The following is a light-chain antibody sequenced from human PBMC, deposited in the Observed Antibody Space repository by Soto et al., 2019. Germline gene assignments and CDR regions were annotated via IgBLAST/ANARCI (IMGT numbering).Light chain of an antibody. CDR2: RAS. CDR3: QQYSNWPPWT. CDR1: QSLGGN. J-gene: IGKJ1*01. Sequence: EIVMTQSPATLAVSPGDTATLSCRASQSLGGNLAWYQQKPGQGPRLLIFRASSRATGVPDRFSASGSGTEFTLTISGLQSEDFAIYYCQQYSNWPPWTFGPGTKVDIK. V-gene: IGKV3-15*01.